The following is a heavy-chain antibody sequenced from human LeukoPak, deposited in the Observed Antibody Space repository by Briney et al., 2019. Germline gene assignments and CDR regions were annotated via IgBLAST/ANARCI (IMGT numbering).Heavy chain of an antibody. V-gene: IGHV1-69*06. CDR1: GGTFSSYA. CDR3: ARGGRAYCSSTSRYGAFDI. Sequence: ASVKVSCKASGGTFSSYAISWVRQAPGQGLEWMGGIIPIFGTANYAQKFQGRVTITADKSTSTAYMELSSLRSEDTAVYYCARGGRAYCSSTSRYGAFDIWGQGTMVTVSS. J-gene: IGHJ3*02. D-gene: IGHD2-2*01. CDR2: IIPIFGTA.